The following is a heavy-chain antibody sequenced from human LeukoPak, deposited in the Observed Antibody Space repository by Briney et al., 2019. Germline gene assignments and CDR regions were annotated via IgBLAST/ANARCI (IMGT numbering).Heavy chain of an antibody. D-gene: IGHD5-24*01. CDR3: TRERDGYNYPKFDY. CDR2: IRSKAYGGTT. J-gene: IGHJ4*02. CDR1: GFTFGDYA. Sequence: PGRSLRLSCTASGFTFGDYAMSWFRQAPGKGLEWVGFIRSKAYGGTTEYAASVKGRFTISRDDSKSIAYLQMNSLTTEDTAVYYCTRERDGYNYPKFDYWGQGTLVTVSS. V-gene: IGHV3-49*03.